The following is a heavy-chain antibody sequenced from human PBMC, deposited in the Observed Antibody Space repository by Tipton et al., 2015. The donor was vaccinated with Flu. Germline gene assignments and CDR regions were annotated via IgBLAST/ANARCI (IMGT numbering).Heavy chain of an antibody. J-gene: IGHJ4*02. D-gene: IGHD2-21*01. Sequence: SLRLSCAGSGFTFSSYVIHWVRQAPGKGLVWVSRISHDGRVTSYADSVKGRSTISRDNAKNTVYLQMNSLRVEDTGVYYCIRDVDWVIGDCWGQGTLVTVSS. CDR1: GFTFSSYV. CDR2: ISHDGRVT. V-gene: IGHV3-74*01. CDR3: IRDVDWVIGDC.